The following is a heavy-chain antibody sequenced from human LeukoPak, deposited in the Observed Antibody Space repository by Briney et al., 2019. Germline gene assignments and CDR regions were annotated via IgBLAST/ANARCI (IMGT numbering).Heavy chain of an antibody. CDR2: IRFDGSEK. CDR3: AKGDYYYMDV. J-gene: IGHJ6*03. CDR1: GFTFSSYG. V-gene: IGHV3-30*02. Sequence: PGGSLRLSCAASGFTFSSYGIHWVRQAPGKGLEWVTFIRFDGSEKYYADSVKGRFTISRDNSKNTLYLQMNSLRVEDTAVYYCAKGDYYYMDVWGKGTTVTISS.